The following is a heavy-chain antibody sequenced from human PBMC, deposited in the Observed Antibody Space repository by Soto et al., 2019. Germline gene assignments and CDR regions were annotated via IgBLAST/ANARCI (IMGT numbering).Heavy chain of an antibody. J-gene: IGHJ5*02. CDR3: AKDQVSSGWYKWSWFDP. V-gene: IGHV3-30*18. CDR2: ISYDGSNE. Sequence: QVQLVESGGGVVQPRRSLRLSCAASGFTFSTYGMHWVRQAPGKGLEWVALISYDGSNEEYADSVRGRFSISRDNSKNTLYLQMNSLRAEDTAVYYCAKDQVSSGWYKWSWFDPWGQGTLVTVSS. D-gene: IGHD6-19*01. CDR1: GFTFSTYG.